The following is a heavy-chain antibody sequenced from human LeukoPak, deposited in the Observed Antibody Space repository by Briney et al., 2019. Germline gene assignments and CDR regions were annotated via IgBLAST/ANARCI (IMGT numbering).Heavy chain of an antibody. Sequence: GGSLRLSCAASGFTFSSYGMHWVRQAPGKGLEWVAVIWYDGSNKYYADSVKGRFTISRDNSKNTLYLQMNSLRAEDTAVYYCARDHPPAPGIAAAGPRDAFDIWGQGTMVTVSS. CDR1: GFTFSSYG. CDR2: IWYDGSNK. J-gene: IGHJ3*02. D-gene: IGHD6-13*01. V-gene: IGHV3-33*08. CDR3: ARDHPPAPGIAAAGPRDAFDI.